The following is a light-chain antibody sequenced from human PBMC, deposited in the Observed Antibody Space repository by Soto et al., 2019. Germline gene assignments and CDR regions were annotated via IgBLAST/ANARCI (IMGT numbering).Light chain of an antibody. Sequence: EMVMTQSPGTLSLSPGERATLSCRASQSVSSSYLAWYQQKPGQAPRLLIYGASSRATGIPDRFSGSGSGTDFTLTISRLEPEVFAVYYGQQYLSSLPTPFGQGTRLESK. CDR3: QQYLSSLPTP. CDR1: QSVSSSY. V-gene: IGKV3-20*01. CDR2: GAS. J-gene: IGKJ5*01.